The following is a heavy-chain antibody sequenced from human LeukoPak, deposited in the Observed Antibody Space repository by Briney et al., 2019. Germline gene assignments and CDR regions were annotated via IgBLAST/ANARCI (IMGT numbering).Heavy chain of an antibody. V-gene: IGHV3-48*01. CDR3: ARDSLIFGVVTTFDY. Sequence: GGSLRLSCAASGFTFSRFNMNWLRQAPGMGLEWLSYISTTGTIYYAESVKGRFSISRDNAKNSLYLQMNSLRPEDTAVYYCARDSLIFGVVTTFDYWGQGTLVTVSS. J-gene: IGHJ4*02. CDR1: GFTFSRFN. CDR2: ISTTGTI. D-gene: IGHD3-3*01.